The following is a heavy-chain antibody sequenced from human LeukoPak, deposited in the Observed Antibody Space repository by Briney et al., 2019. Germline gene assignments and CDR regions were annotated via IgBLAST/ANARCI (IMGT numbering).Heavy chain of an antibody. CDR2: ISGGGGST. Sequence: GGSLRLSCATSGFIFSTYALSWVRQAPGKGLEWASSISGGGGSTYHADSVKGRFTISRDSSKNTLYLQMNSLRAEDTAIYYCARVIRAAPGKGYFDYWGQGTLVTVSS. D-gene: IGHD6-13*01. CDR1: GFIFSTYA. J-gene: IGHJ4*02. V-gene: IGHV3-23*01. CDR3: ARVIRAAPGKGYFDY.